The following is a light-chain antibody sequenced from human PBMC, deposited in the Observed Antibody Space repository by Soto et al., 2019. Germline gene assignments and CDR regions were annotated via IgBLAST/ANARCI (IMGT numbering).Light chain of an antibody. CDR2: PAS. CDR3: QNRIDWPT. V-gene: IGKV3-11*01. J-gene: IGKJ4*01. Sequence: IVLTQSPATLSLSPGETATLSCRARQSVSRFLAWYQQKPGQAHRLLIYPASNRASGIPARFSGSGSGTDITLHISSLAPEAFAVYYCQNRIDWPTFGGGPKGEIK. CDR1: QSVSRF.